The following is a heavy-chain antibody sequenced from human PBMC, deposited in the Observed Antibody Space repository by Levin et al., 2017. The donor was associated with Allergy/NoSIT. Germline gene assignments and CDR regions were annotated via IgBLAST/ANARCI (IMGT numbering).Heavy chain of an antibody. Sequence: GESLKISCAASGFTFSSSAMDWVRLAPGEGLQWVSAIRPTGDRTYYTDSVKGRFTISRDNSRNTVYLQMNNLRAEDTAKYYCAKETGGSGWYTVDYWGRGTLVTVS. V-gene: IGHV3-23*01. CDR2: IRPTGDRT. CDR3: AKETGGSGWYTVDY. CDR1: GFTFSSSA. D-gene: IGHD6-13*01. J-gene: IGHJ4*02.